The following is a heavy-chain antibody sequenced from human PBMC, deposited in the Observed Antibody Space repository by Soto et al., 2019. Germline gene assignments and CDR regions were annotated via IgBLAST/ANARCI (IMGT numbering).Heavy chain of an antibody. CDR3: AGDRYAAAVATYLDY. D-gene: IGHD2-2*01. J-gene: IGHJ4*02. CDR2: ISYDGSDK. Sequence: GGSLRLSCAASGFTFSLNAMHRVRQAPGKGLEWVAVISYDGSDKFYADSVKGRFTISRDNSRNTLYLQMSSLKSADTAVYYCAGDRYAAAVATYLDYWGQGALVTVSS. V-gene: IGHV3-30*15. CDR1: GFTFSLNA.